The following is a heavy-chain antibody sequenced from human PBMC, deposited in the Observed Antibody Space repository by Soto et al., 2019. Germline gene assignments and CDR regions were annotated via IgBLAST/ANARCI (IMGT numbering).Heavy chain of an antibody. CDR3: ARILVRSSSGDYYGMDV. D-gene: IGHD6-6*01. CDR1: GGSISSSSYY. V-gene: IGHV4-39*01. J-gene: IGHJ6*02. CDR2: IYYSGST. Sequence: LETLSLTCTVSGGSISSSSYYWGWIRQPPGKGLEWIGSIYYSGSTYYSPSLKSRVTISVDTSKNQFSLKLSSVTAADTAVYYCARILVRSSSGDYYGMDVWVQGSTVP.